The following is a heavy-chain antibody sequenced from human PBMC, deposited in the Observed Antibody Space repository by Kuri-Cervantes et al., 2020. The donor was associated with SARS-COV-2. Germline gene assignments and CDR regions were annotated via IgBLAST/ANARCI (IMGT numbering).Heavy chain of an antibody. J-gene: IGHJ4*02. D-gene: IGHD2-15*01. V-gene: IGHV4-34*01. CDR3: ARDPISPYCSGGSCYSYFDY. CDR2: INHSGST. Sequence: SQTLSLTCAVYGGSFSGYYWSWIRQPPGKGLEWIGEINHSGSTNYNPSLKSRVTISVDTSKNQFSLKLSSVTAADTAVYYCARDPISPYCSGGSCYSYFDYWGQGTLVTVSS. CDR1: GGSFSGYY.